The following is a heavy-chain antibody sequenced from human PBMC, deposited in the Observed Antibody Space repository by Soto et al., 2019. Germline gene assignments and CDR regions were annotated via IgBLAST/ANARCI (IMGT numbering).Heavy chain of an antibody. Sequence: GGSLRLSCAASGFTFSSYGMHWVRQAPGKGLEWVAVIWYDGSNKYYADSVKGRFTISRDNSKNTLYLQMNSLRAEDTAVYYCARDGLGYCISTSCHITSGFDYWGQGTLVTVSS. CDR3: ARDGLGYCISTSCHITSGFDY. J-gene: IGHJ4*02. CDR2: IWYDGSNK. V-gene: IGHV3-33*08. D-gene: IGHD2-2*02. CDR1: GFTFSSYG.